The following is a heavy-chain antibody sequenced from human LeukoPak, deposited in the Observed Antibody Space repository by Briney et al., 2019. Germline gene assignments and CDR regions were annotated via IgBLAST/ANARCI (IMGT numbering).Heavy chain of an antibody. CDR1: GYTFTGYY. CDR2: INPNSGGT. D-gene: IGHD6-6*01. J-gene: IGHJ6*03. Sequence: ASVKVSCKASGYTFTGYYMHWVRQAPGQGLEWMGWINPNSGGTNYAQKFQGRVTMTRDTSISTAYMELSRLRSDDTAVYYCARDARELDTSSPRIYYYYYYMDVWGKGTTVTVSS. CDR3: ARDARELDTSSPRIYYYYYYMDV. V-gene: IGHV1-2*02.